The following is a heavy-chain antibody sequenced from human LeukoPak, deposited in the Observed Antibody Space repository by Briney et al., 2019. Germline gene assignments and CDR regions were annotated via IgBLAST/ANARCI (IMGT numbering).Heavy chain of an antibody. J-gene: IGHJ4*02. CDR1: GASFSNDYH. D-gene: IGHD1-26*01. V-gene: IGHV4-39*07. Sequence: SETLSLTCTVSGASFSNDYHWGWIRQSPGKGLEWIGTMGYGGRTYFSPSLKSRVSLSIDMSRTYFSLILKSVSTADTAVYYCARTKGRAVGQTAFQYWGQGTLVTVSA. CDR3: ARTKGRAVGQTAFQY. CDR2: MGYGGRT.